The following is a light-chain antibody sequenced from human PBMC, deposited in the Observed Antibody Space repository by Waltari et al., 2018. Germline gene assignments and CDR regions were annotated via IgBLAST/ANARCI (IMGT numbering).Light chain of an antibody. CDR2: EVS. V-gene: IGLV2-23*02. J-gene: IGLJ1*01. CDR1: SSDAANFNL. CDR3: CSYAGSRTYV. Sequence: QSALTQPASVSGSPGQSITISCTGTSSDAANFNLVSWYQQHPGKVPKLIIYEVSKRPSGVSNHFSGSKSGNTASLTISGLRAEDEADYYCCSYAGSRTYVFGTGTKVTVL.